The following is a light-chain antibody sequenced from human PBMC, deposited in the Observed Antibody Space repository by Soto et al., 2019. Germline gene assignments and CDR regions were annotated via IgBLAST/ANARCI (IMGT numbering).Light chain of an antibody. J-gene: IGKJ1*01. V-gene: IGKV3-20*01. CDR3: QQFDGSLWT. CDR1: QSVTSTH. Sequence: EIVLTQSPVTLSLSPGERATLSCRASQSVTSTHLAWYQQKPGQAPRLLIYDASTRATGIPDRFSGSGSGTDFTLTISRLEPEDFAVYCCQQFDGSLWTFGPGTKVDIK. CDR2: DAS.